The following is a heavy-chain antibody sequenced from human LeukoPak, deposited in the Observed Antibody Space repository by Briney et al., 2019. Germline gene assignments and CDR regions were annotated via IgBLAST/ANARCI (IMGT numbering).Heavy chain of an antibody. CDR3: AREVGASGFWFDP. Sequence: SVKVSCKAPGGTFSSYAISWVRQAPGQGLEWMGGIIPIFGTANYAQKFQGRVTITADESTSTAYMELSSLRSEDTAVYYCAREVGASGFWFDPWGQGTLVTVSS. CDR2: IIPIFGTA. CDR1: GGTFSSYA. V-gene: IGHV1-69*13. D-gene: IGHD1-26*01. J-gene: IGHJ5*02.